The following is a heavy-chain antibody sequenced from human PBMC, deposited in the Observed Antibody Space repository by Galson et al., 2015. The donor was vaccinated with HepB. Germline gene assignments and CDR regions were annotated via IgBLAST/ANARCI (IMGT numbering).Heavy chain of an antibody. CDR2: IWYDGTNK. CDR1: GFTFSSYV. D-gene: IGHD3-3*01. Sequence: SLRLSCAASGFTFSSYVMHWVRQAPGKGLEWVAVIWYDGTNKYYVDSVKGRFIISRENSKNTLYLQMNSLRAEDTAVYYCAREGGENWSGYYPDYWGQGTLVTVSS. J-gene: IGHJ4*02. CDR3: AREGGENWSGYYPDY. V-gene: IGHV3-33*08.